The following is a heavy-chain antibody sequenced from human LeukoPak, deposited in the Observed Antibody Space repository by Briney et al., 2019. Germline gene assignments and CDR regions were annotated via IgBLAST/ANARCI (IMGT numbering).Heavy chain of an antibody. Sequence: PSETLSLTCTVSGGSISSYYWSWIRQPPGKGLEWIGYIYYSGSTNYNPSLKSRVTISVDTSKNQFSLKLSSVTAADTAVYYCATSTGRSGYLFDYWGQGTLVTVSS. CDR3: ATSTGRSGYLFDY. CDR1: GGSISSYY. J-gene: IGHJ4*02. CDR2: IYYSGST. D-gene: IGHD5-12*01. V-gene: IGHV4-59*01.